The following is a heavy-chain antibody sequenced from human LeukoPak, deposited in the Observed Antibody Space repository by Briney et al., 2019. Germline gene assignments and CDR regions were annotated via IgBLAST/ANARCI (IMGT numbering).Heavy chain of an antibody. CDR1: GFTFSSYG. CDR2: ISGSGGST. Sequence: GGSLRLSCAASGFTFSSYGMSWVRQAPGKGLEWVSAISGSGGSTYYADSVKGRFTISRDNSKNTLYLQMNSLRAEDTAVYYCARVPSSGWYGNAFDIWGQGTMVTVSS. J-gene: IGHJ3*02. V-gene: IGHV3-23*01. D-gene: IGHD6-19*01. CDR3: ARVPSSGWYGNAFDI.